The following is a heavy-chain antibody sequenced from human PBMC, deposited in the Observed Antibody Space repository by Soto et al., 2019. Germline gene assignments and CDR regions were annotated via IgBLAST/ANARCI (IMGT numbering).Heavy chain of an antibody. CDR3: ARDFNGCSSTSCYGYYYYGMDV. CDR2: IYYSGST. V-gene: IGHV4-61*01. J-gene: IGHJ6*02. CDR1: GGSVSSGSYY. Sequence: PSETLSLTCTVSGGSVSSGSYYWSWIRQPPGKGLEWIGYIYYSGSTNYNPSLKSRVTISVDTSKNQFSLKLSSVTAADTAVYYCARDFNGCSSTSCYGYYYYGMDVWGQGTTVTVS. D-gene: IGHD2-2*01.